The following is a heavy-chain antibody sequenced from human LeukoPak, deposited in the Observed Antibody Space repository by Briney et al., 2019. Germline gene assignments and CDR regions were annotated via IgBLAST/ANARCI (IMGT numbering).Heavy chain of an antibody. Sequence: SETLSLTCAVSGGSISSGGYSWSWIRQPPGKGLEWIGYIYHSGSTYYNPSLKSRVTISVDRSKNQFSLKLSSVTAADTAVYYCASYSYYYDSSGYFDYWGQGILVTVSS. CDR2: IYHSGST. V-gene: IGHV4-30-2*01. CDR1: GGSISSGGYS. D-gene: IGHD3-22*01. J-gene: IGHJ4*02. CDR3: ASYSYYYDSSGYFDY.